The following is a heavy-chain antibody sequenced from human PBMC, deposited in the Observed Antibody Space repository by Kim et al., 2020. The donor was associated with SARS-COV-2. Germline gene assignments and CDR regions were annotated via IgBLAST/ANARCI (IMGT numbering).Heavy chain of an antibody. Sequence: GGSLRLSCAASGFTFSSYAMHWVRQAPGKGLEWVAVISYDGSNKYYADSVKGRFTISRDNSKNTLYLQMNSLRAEDTAVYYCARERDSSSSPYFDYWGQGTLVTVSS. D-gene: IGHD6-6*01. CDR3: ARERDSSSSPYFDY. CDR2: ISYDGSNK. J-gene: IGHJ4*02. V-gene: IGHV3-30-3*01. CDR1: GFTFSSYA.